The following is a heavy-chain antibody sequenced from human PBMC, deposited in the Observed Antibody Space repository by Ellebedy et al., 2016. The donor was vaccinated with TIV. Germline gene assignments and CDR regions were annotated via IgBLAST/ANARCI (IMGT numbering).Heavy chain of an antibody. CDR2: ISYDGSNK. J-gene: IGHJ3*02. CDR1: GFTFSHYG. Sequence: GGSLRLSXAASGFTFSHYGMFWVRQAPGKGLEWVTLISYDGSNKYHAESVKDRFTISRDNSMNRLYLEMSSLRAEDTAVYYCAKALEAATIWDAFDTWGQGTMVTVSP. V-gene: IGHV3-30*13. CDR3: AKALEAATIWDAFDT. D-gene: IGHD5-24*01.